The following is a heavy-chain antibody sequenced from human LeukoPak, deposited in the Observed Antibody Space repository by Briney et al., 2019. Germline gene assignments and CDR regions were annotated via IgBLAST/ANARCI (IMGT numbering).Heavy chain of an antibody. J-gene: IGHJ4*02. CDR3: ANLGGIAAAGTSL. Sequence: GGSLRLSCAASGFTFSSYGMHWVRQAPGKGLEWVAVISYDGSNKYYADSVKGRFTISRDNSKNTLYLQMNSLRAEDTAVCYCANLGGIAAAGTSLWGQGTLVTVSS. CDR2: ISYDGSNK. D-gene: IGHD6-13*01. CDR1: GFTFSSYG. V-gene: IGHV3-30*18.